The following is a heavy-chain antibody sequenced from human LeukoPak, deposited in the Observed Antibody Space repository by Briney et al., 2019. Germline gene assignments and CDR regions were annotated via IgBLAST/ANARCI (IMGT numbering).Heavy chain of an antibody. Sequence: GGSLRLSCAASGLTFSSLWMNWVRQAPGKGLEWVANINPDGSEKYYVDSVKGRFTISRDNAKNSLYLQMDSLRAEDTAVYYCARLGGVAGGIHDVFDIRGQGTMVTVSS. D-gene: IGHD6-19*01. CDR3: ARLGGVAGGIHDVFDI. CDR2: INPDGSEK. V-gene: IGHV3-7*02. CDR1: GLTFSSLW. J-gene: IGHJ3*02.